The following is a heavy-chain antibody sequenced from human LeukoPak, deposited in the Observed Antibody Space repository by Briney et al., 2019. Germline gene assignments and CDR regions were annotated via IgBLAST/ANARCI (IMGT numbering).Heavy chain of an antibody. CDR2: IIPIFGTA. CDR3: ARDRYSSGWNYYYYHMDV. CDR1: GGTFSSYA. V-gene: IGHV1-69*05. Sequence: SVKVSCKASGGTFSSYAISWVRQAPGQGLEWMGGIIPIFGTANYAQKFQGRVTITTDESTSTAYMELSSLRSEDTAVYYCARDRYSSGWNYYYYHMDVWGKGTTVTVSS. D-gene: IGHD6-19*01. J-gene: IGHJ6*03.